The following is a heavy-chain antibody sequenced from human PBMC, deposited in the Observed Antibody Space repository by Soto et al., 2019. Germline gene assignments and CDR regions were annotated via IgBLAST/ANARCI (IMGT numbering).Heavy chain of an antibody. CDR3: AKDQRRYCSGGSCFPLFDY. D-gene: IGHD2-15*01. CDR2: ISYDGSNK. V-gene: IGHV3-30*18. J-gene: IGHJ4*02. Sequence: LRLSCAASGFTFSSYGMHWVRQAPGKGLEWVAVISYDGSNKYYADSVKGRFTISRDNSKNTLYLQMNSLRAEDTAVYYCAKDQRRYCSGGSCFPLFDYWGQGTLVTVSS. CDR1: GFTFSSYG.